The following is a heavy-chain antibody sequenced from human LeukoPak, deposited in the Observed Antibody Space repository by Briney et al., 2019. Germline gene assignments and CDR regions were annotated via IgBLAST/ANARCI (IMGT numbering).Heavy chain of an antibody. V-gene: IGHV3-53*01. Sequence: GGSLRLSCAASGFTVSSNYMSWVRQAPGKGLEWVSVIYSGGSTYYADSVKGRFTISRDNSKNTLYLQMNGLRAEDTAVYYCARGFLGRAGTLFDAFDIWGQGTMVTVSS. CDR3: ARGFLGRAGTLFDAFDI. CDR2: IYSGGST. CDR1: GFTVSSNY. D-gene: IGHD6-13*01. J-gene: IGHJ3*02.